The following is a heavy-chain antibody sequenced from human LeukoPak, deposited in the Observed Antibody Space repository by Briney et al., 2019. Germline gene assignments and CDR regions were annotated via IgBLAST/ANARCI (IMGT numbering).Heavy chain of an antibody. CDR2: ICGSGVST. CDR3: AEGGYYRYYFDY. Sequence: PGGSLRLSCTASGFTFSSQAMSWVRQAPGKGLEWVSAICGSGVSTYYADSVKGRFTISRDNSKNTLYLQMNSLRGEDTAVYYCAEGGYYRYYFDYWGQGTLVTVSS. J-gene: IGHJ4*02. D-gene: IGHD3-10*01. CDR1: GFTFSSQA. V-gene: IGHV3-23*01.